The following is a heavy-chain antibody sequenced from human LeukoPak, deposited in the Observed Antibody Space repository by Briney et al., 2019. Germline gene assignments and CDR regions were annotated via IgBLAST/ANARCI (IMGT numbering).Heavy chain of an antibody. CDR1: GFTFSDYY. V-gene: IGHV3-11*04. D-gene: IGHD1-7*01. CDR3: AMSTGTTSFYYYYMDV. CDR2: ISSSGSTI. J-gene: IGHJ6*03. Sequence: GGSLRLSCAASGFTFSDYYMSWIRQAPGRGLEWVSYISSSGSTIYYADSVKGRFTISRDNAKNSLYLQMNSLRAEDTAVYYCAMSTGTTSFYYYYMDVWGKGTTVTVSS.